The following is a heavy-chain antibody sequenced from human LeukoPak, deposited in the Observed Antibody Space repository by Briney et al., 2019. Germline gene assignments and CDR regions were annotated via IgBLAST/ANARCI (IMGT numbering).Heavy chain of an antibody. D-gene: IGHD6-6*01. V-gene: IGHV1-69*13. Sequence: SVKVSCKASGGTFSSYAISWVRQAPGQGLEWMGGIIPIFGAANYAQKFQGRVTITADESTSTAYMELSSLRSEDTAVYYCASGPQPKYSSSSFDYWGQGTLVTVSS. CDR2: IIPIFGAA. CDR1: GGTFSSYA. CDR3: ASGPQPKYSSSSFDY. J-gene: IGHJ4*02.